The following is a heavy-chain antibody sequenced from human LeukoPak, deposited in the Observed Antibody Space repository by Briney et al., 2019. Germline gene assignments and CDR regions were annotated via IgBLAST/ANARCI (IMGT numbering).Heavy chain of an antibody. CDR1: GGSISSGDYY. CDR3: ARATDCSSTSCFYFDY. CDR2: IYYSGST. V-gene: IGHV4-30-4*01. Sequence: PSQTLSLTCTVSGGSISSGDYYWSWIRQPPGKGLEWIGYIYYSGSTYYNPSLKSRVTISVDTSKNQFSLKLSSVTAADTAVYYCARATDCSSTSCFYFDYWGQGTLVTVSS. D-gene: IGHD2-2*01. J-gene: IGHJ4*02.